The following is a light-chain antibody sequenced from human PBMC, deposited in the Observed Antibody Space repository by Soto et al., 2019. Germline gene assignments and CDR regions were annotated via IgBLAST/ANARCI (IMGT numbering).Light chain of an antibody. CDR2: GNS. V-gene: IGLV1-40*01. CDR3: QSYDSRVSGAV. Sequence: QSVLTQAPSVSGAPGQRVTISCTGSSSNIGAGYDVHWYQQLPGTAPKLLIYGNSNRPSGVPDRFSGSKSGTSASLAITGLQAEDEAEYYCQSYDSRVSGAVFGTGTKLTVL. CDR1: SSNIGAGYD. J-gene: IGLJ1*01.